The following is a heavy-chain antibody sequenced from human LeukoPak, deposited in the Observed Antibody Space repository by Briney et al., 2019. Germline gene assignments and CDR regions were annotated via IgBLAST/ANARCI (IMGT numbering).Heavy chain of an antibody. V-gene: IGHV1-2*04. Sequence: ASVKVSCKASGYTFTGYYMHWVRQAPGQGLEWMGWINPNSGGTNYAQKFQGWVTMTRDTSISTAYMELSRLRSDDTAVYYCARAEAYYYDSSGYYTSGPFDYWGQGTLVTVSS. J-gene: IGHJ4*02. CDR1: GYTFTGYY. CDR2: INPNSGGT. CDR3: ARAEAYYYDSSGYYTSGPFDY. D-gene: IGHD3-22*01.